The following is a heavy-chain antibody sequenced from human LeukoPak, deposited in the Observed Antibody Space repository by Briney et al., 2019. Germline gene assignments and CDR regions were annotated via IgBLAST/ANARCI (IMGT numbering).Heavy chain of an antibody. D-gene: IGHD2-15*01. CDR1: GGSFSGYY. CDR2: IYHSGST. V-gene: IGHV4-34*01. Sequence: SETLSLTCAVYGGSFSGYYWSWIRQPPGKGLEWIGSIYHSGSTYYNPSLKSRVTISVDTSKNQFSLKLSSVTAADTAVYYCARNGVVVAARAFVYWGQGTLVTVSS. CDR3: ARNGVVVAARAFVY. J-gene: IGHJ4*02.